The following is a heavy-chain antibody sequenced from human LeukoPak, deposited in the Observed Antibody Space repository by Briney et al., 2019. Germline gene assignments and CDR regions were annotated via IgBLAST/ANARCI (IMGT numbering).Heavy chain of an antibody. CDR2: IRSKANDHAT. CDR1: GFTFSGSA. J-gene: IGHJ4*02. D-gene: IGHD4-17*01. Sequence: PGGSLKLSCAGSGFTFSGSAMHWVRQSPGKGLEWVGRIRSKANDHATAYAASVRGQFTISRDDSENTAYLQMNSLKTEDTAIYYCTRRLMTTVNDYWGQGTLVTVSS. V-gene: IGHV3-73*01. CDR3: TRRLMTTVNDY.